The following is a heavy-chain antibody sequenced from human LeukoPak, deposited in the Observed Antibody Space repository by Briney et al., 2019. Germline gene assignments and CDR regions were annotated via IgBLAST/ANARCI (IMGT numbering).Heavy chain of an antibody. CDR2: IIPIFGTA. Sequence: GASVKVSCKASGYTFTSYGISWVRQAPGQGLEWMGGIIPIFGTANYAQKFQGRVTITADESTSTAYMELSSLRSEDTAVYYCARDPEPYYYDSSGKSWGQGTLVTVSS. CDR3: ARDPEPYYYDSSGKS. J-gene: IGHJ4*02. CDR1: GYTFTSYG. D-gene: IGHD3-22*01. V-gene: IGHV1-69*13.